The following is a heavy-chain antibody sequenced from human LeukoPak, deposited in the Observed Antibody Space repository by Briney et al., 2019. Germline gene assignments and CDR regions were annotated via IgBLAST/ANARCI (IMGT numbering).Heavy chain of an antibody. CDR2: INPNSGGT. CDR3: AISTVTTDWYFDL. CDR1: GYTFTSYD. D-gene: IGHD4-17*01. J-gene: IGHJ2*01. V-gene: IGHV1-2*04. Sequence: ASVKVSCKASGYTFTSYDINWVRQATGQGLEWMGWINPNSGGTNYAQKFQGWVTMTRDTSISTAYMELSRLRSDDTAVYYCAISTVTTDWYFDLWGRGTLVTVSS.